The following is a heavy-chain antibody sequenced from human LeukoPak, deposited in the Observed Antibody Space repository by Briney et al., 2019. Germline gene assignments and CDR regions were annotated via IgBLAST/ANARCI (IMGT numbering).Heavy chain of an antibody. J-gene: IGHJ6*02. CDR3: ARVDCSSSSCYYYYYGMDV. CDR2: ITSSSDYI. D-gene: IGHD2-2*01. Sequence: GGSLRLSCEASGFTLSSFWMNWVRQAPGKGLEWVSSITSSSDYIYYADSVKGRFTISRDNAKNSLYLQMTRLRAEDTAVYFCARVDCSSSSCYYYYYGMDVWGQGTTVTVSS. V-gene: IGHV3-21*01. CDR1: GFTLSSFW.